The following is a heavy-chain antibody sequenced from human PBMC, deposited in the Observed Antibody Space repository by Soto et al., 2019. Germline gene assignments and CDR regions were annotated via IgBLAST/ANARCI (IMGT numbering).Heavy chain of an antibody. Sequence: QVQLRESGPGLVKPSETLSLTCTVSGGSISTSQWWSWLRQPPGKGLEWLGEKYHSGSSNYNTSLKSRVTISVDKSKNQFSLRLSSVAAADTAVYYCASKTYESKGTFDYWGQGTLVTVSS. CDR2: KYHSGSS. D-gene: IGHD3-22*01. J-gene: IGHJ4*02. V-gene: IGHV4-4*02. CDR1: GGSISTSQW. CDR3: ASKTYESKGTFDY.